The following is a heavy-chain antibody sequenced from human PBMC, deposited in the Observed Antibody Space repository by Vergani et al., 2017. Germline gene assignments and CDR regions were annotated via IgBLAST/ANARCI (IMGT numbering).Heavy chain of an antibody. J-gene: IGHJ6*03. CDR3: ARLGTTVTTYYYYYYMDV. D-gene: IGHD4-11*01. CDR2: INHSGST. V-gene: IGHV4-34*01. CDR1: GGSFSGYY. Sequence: QVQVQQWGAGLLKPSETLSLTCAVYGGSFSGYYWSWIRQPPGKGLEWIGEINHSGSTNYNPSLKSRVTISVDTSKNQFSLKLSSVTAADTAVYYCARLGTTVTTYYYYYYMDVWGKGTTVTVSS.